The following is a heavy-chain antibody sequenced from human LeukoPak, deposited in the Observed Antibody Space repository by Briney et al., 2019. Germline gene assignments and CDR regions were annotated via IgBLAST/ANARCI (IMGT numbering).Heavy chain of an antibody. J-gene: IGHJ4*02. CDR1: GFTFRTYA. CDR2: IRSKAYGGTT. V-gene: IGHV3-49*04. Sequence: PGGSLRLSCAASGFTFRTYAMMWVRQAPGKGLEWVGFIRSKAYGGTTEYAASVKGKFTISRDDSKSIAYLQMNSLGTEDTAVYYCTRVYYWGQGTLVTVSS. CDR3: TRVYY.